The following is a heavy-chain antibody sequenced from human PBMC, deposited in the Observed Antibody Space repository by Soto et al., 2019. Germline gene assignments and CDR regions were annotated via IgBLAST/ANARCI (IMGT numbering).Heavy chain of an antibody. CDR2: IIPIFGTA. V-gene: IGHV1-69*01. J-gene: IGHJ5*02. CDR3: ATNRRDIVVVPAATGFDP. CDR1: GGTFSSYA. D-gene: IGHD2-2*01. Sequence: QVQLVQSGAEVKKPGSSVKVSCKASGGTFSSYAISWVRQAPGQGLEWMGGIIPIFGTANYAQKFQGRVTITADESTSTAYMELSSLRSEYTAVYYCATNRRDIVVVPAATGFDPWGQGTLVTVSS.